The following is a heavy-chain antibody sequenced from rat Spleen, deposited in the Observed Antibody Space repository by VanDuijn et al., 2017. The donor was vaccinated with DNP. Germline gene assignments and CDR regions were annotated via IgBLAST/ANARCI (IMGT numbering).Heavy chain of an antibody. V-gene: IGHV5-25*01. CDR3: ARSRLPGYYPFAC. CDR1: GFTFSNYD. CDR2: ISTGGGNT. J-gene: IGHJ3*01. D-gene: IGHD1-4*01. Sequence: EVQLVESGGGPVQPGRSLKLSCAASGFTFSNYDMAWVRQAPTKGLEWVASISTGGGNTYYRDSVKGRFTISRDNAKSTLYLQMNSLKSEDTATYYCARSRLPGYYPFACWGQGTLVTVSS.